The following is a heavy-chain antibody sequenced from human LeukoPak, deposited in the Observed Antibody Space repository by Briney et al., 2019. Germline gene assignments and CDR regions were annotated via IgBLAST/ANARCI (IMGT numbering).Heavy chain of an antibody. J-gene: IGHJ4*02. D-gene: IGHD5-12*01. V-gene: IGHV4-59*12. CDR2: IYYSGST. CDR3: ARSYRGYSGYVDY. CDR1: GGSISSYY. Sequence: PSETLSLTCTVSGGSISSYYWSWIRQPPGKGLEWIGYIYYSGSTNYNPSLKSRVTISVDTSKNQFSLKLSSVTAADTAVYYCARSYRGYSGYVDYWGQGTLVTVSS.